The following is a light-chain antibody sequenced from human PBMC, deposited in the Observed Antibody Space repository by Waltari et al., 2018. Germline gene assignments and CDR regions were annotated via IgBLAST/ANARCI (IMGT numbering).Light chain of an antibody. Sequence: EIVLTQSPVTLSLSPGERAILSCRASQTIFGYLAWYQQKPGQSPSPLIFDASNRSAGIPARFVGSGSGTEFTLTISSLEPEDSAVYYCQHRRNWPLTFGGGTKVEIK. CDR3: QHRRNWPLT. CDR2: DAS. J-gene: IGKJ4*01. CDR1: QTIFGY. V-gene: IGKV3-11*01.